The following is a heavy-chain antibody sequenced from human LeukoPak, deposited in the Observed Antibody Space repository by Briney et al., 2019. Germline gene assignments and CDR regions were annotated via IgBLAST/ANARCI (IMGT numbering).Heavy chain of an antibody. V-gene: IGHV3-21*01. Sequence: PGGSLRLSCAASGFTFSSYSMNWVRQAPGKGLEWVSSISSSSSYIYYADSVKGRFTISRDNAKNSLYLQMNSLRGEDTAVYYCAGVNPNRNALDLWGQGTMVTISS. CDR2: ISSSSSYI. D-gene: IGHD1/OR15-1a*01. J-gene: IGHJ3*01. CDR3: AGVNPNRNALDL. CDR1: GFTFSSYS.